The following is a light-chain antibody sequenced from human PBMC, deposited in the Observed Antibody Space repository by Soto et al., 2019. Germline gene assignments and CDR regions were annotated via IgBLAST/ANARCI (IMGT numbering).Light chain of an antibody. Sequence: IRMTQCPSTLCGSXGDRVTIGCRARLSISSFLAWYQQIPGXASKVXIYDASSLESGVTSRFSGSGCGKEFTITISSLQPDDLATYECQQYRSSWTFGQGTKVDIK. CDR1: LSISSF. J-gene: IGKJ1*01. V-gene: IGKV1-5*01. CDR2: DAS. CDR3: QQYRSSWT.